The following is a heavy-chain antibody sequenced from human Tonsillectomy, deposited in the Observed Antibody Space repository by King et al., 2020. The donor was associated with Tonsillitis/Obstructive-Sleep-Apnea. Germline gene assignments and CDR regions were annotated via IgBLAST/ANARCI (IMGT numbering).Heavy chain of an antibody. J-gene: IGHJ4*02. D-gene: IGHD6-19*01. CDR3: AREPTGYSTGWYYFDY. V-gene: IGHV3-33*01. CDR2: KWFDASNK. Sequence: VQLVESGGGVVQPGRSLRLSCAASGFTFSSFGMHWVRQSPGKGLEWVAVKWFDASNKYYADSVKGRFTISRDNSKNTLYLQMNSLRAEDTAVYYCAREPTGYSTGWYYFDYWGQGTLVTVSS. CDR1: GFTFSSFG.